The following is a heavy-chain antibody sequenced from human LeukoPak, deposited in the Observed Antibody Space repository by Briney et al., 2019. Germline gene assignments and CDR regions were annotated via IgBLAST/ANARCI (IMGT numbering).Heavy chain of an antibody. CDR2: FDPEDGET. Sequence: ASVKVSCKVYGYTLTELSMHWVRQAPGKGREWMGGFDPEDGETIYAQKFQGRVTMTEDTSTDTAYMELSSLRSEDTAVYYCATAPPRYPIWNYVWGSYRYAWVYWGQGTLVTVSS. D-gene: IGHD3-16*02. CDR1: GYTLTELS. J-gene: IGHJ4*02. CDR3: ATAPPRYPIWNYVWGSYRYAWVY. V-gene: IGHV1-24*01.